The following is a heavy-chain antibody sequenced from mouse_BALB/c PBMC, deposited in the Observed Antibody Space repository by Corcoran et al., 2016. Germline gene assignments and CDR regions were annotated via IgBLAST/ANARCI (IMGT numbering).Heavy chain of an antibody. J-gene: IGHJ3*01. Sequence: EVKLLESGGGLVQPGGSLKLSCAASGFDFSRYWMSWVRQAPGKGLEWIGEINPDSSTINYTPTIKEKFIISRDNAKNTPYRQMSKRRSEDTALYYWARLGYYGNSAYWGQGTLVTVSA. D-gene: IGHD2-1*01. CDR1: GFDFSRYW. V-gene: IGHV4-1*02. CDR2: INPDSSTI. CDR3: ARLGYYGNSAY.